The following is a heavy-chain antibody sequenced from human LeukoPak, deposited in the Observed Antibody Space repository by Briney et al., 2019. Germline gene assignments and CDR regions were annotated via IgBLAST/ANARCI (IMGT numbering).Heavy chain of an antibody. V-gene: IGHV4-34*01. CDR3: ARSTHSSWHYYNIRHSWFDP. J-gene: IGHJ5*02. Sequence: SEALSLTCAVYGGSFSGYYWSWIRQPPGKGLEWIGEINHSGSTNYNPSLKSRVTISVDTSKNQFSLKLSSVTAADTAVYYCARSTHSSWHYYNIRHSWFDPWGQGTLVTVSS. CDR2: INHSGST. D-gene: IGHD6-13*01. CDR1: GGSFSGYY.